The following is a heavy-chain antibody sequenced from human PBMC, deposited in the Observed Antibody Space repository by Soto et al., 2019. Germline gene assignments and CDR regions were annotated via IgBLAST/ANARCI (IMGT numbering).Heavy chain of an antibody. J-gene: IGHJ4*02. V-gene: IGHV4-59*01. D-gene: IGHD1-26*01. CDR2: IYYSGST. CDR1: GGSISSYY. CDR3: ARVSGSAGWELLDY. Sequence: PSETLSLTCTVSGGSISSYYWSWIRQPPGKGLEWIGYIYYSGSTNYNPSLKSRVTISVDTSKNQFSLKLSSVTAADTAVYYCARVSGSAGWELLDYWGQGTLVTAPQ.